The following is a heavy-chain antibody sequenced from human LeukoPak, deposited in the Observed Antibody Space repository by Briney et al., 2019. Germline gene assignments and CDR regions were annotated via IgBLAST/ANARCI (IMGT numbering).Heavy chain of an antibody. Sequence: GRSLRLSCAASGFTFSSYAMHWVRQAPGKGLEWVAVISYDGSNKYYADSVKGRFTISRDNSKNTLYLQMNSLRAEDTAVYYCARESLVVDFHAFDIWGQGTMVTVSS. CDR3: ARESLVVDFHAFDI. J-gene: IGHJ3*02. D-gene: IGHD2-15*01. V-gene: IGHV3-30-3*01. CDR1: GFTFSSYA. CDR2: ISYDGSNK.